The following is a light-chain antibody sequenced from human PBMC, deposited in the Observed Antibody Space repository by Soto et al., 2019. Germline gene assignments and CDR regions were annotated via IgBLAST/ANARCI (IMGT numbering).Light chain of an antibody. CDR2: KAS. CDR3: QQYNSYSPYT. V-gene: IGKV1-5*03. Sequence: DIQMTQSPSTLSASVGDRVTITCRASQSISNWLAWYQQKPGKAPKLLIYKASSLESGVPSRFSGSGSGTEVTLTISSLQHDDFATYYCQQYNSYSPYTFGQGTKLEIK. J-gene: IGKJ2*01. CDR1: QSISNW.